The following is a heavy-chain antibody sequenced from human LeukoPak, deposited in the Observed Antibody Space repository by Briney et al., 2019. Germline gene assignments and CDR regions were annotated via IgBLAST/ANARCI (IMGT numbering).Heavy chain of an antibody. CDR1: GGSISSGGYY. CDR2: IYHSGST. V-gene: IGHV4-30-2*01. CDR3: ARGLAAAGVDY. Sequence: ASETLSLTCTVSGGSISSGGYYWSWIRQPPGKGLEWIGYIYHSGSTYYNPSLKSRVTISVDRSKNQFSLKLSSVTAADTAVYYCARGLAAAGVDYWGQGTLVTVSS. J-gene: IGHJ4*02. D-gene: IGHD6-13*01.